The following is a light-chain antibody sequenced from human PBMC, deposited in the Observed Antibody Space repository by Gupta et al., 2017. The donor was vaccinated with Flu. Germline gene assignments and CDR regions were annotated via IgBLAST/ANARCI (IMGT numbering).Light chain of an antibody. J-gene: IGLJ2*01. V-gene: IGLV1-40*01. CDR2: HNN. CDR1: RSSIGAGYD. Sequence: QSVLTQPPSVSGAPGQRVTISCTGSRSSIGAGYDVHWYQQLPGTAPKLLISHNNNPPSGVPDRVSGSKSGTSASLAISGLQAEDEADYYCQSYDSSLSGSVVFGGGTKLTVL. CDR3: QSYDSSLSGSVV.